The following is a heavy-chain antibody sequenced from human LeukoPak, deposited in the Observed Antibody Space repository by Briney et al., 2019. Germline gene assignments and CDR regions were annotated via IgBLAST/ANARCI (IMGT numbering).Heavy chain of an antibody. CDR3: ARAQTLYSGYDSNWFDP. D-gene: IGHD5-12*01. J-gene: IGHJ5*02. V-gene: IGHV3-11*06. CDR2: ISSSSSYT. Sequence: PGGSLRLSCAASGFTFSDYYMSWIRQAPGKGLEWVSYISSSSSYTNYADSAKGRFTISRDNAKNSLYLQTNSLRAEDTAVYYCARAQTLYSGYDSNWFDPWGQGTLVTVSS. CDR1: GFTFSDYY.